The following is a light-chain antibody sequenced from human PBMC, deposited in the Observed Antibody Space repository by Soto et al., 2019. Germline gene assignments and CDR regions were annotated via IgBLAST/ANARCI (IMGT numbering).Light chain of an antibody. V-gene: IGLV1-40*01. CDR3: QSYDSSLSGPVV. J-gene: IGLJ2*01. Sequence: QSVLTQPPSVSGAPGQRVTISFTGSSSNIGAGYDVHWYQQLPGTAPKLLIYGNSNRPSGVPDRFSGSKSGTSASLAITGLQAEDEADYYCQSYDSSLSGPVVFSGGTKLTVL. CDR2: GNS. CDR1: SSNIGAGYD.